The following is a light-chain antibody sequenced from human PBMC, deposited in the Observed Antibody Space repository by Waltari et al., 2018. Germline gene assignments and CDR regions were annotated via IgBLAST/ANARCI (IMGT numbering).Light chain of an antibody. J-gene: IGKJ2*01. Sequence: DIQMTQSPSTLSASVGDRVTITCRASQDIGPYLAWYQQKPGKAPNLLIYKSSILESGVPSRFSGSGSGTEFTLTITSLQPDDFATYYCQQYATYHTLGQGTKLEI. V-gene: IGKV1-5*03. CDR3: QQYATYHT. CDR1: QDIGPY. CDR2: KSS.